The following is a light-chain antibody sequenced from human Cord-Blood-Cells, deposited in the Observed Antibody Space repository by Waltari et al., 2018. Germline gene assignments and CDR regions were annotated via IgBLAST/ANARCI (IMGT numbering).Light chain of an antibody. CDR2: AAS. V-gene: IGKV1-8*01. CDR1: QGISSY. J-gene: IGKJ5*01. Sequence: AIRMTQSPSSFSASAGDRVTITCRASQGISSYLPWYQQKPGKAPKLLIYAASTLQSGVPSRFSGSGSGTDFTLTISCLQSEDFATYYCQQYYSYPITFGQGTRLEIK. CDR3: QQYYSYPIT.